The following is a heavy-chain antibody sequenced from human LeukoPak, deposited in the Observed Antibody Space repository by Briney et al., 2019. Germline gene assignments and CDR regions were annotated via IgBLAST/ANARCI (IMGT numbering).Heavy chain of an antibody. J-gene: IGHJ4*02. D-gene: IGHD2-21*02. V-gene: IGHV1-18*01. CDR3: ARDSELLPYCGGDCYSGRYFDY. CDR1: GYTFTSYG. Sequence: ASVKVSCKASGYTFTSYGISWVRQAPGQGLEWMGWISAYNGNTNYAQKLQGRVTMTTDTSTSTAYMELRSLRSDDTAVYYCARDSELLPYCGGDCYSGRYFDYWGQGTLVTVSS. CDR2: ISAYNGNT.